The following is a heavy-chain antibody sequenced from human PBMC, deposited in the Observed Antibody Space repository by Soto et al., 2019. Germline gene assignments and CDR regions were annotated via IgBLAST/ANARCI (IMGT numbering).Heavy chain of an antibody. V-gene: IGHV3-30*18. CDR3: AKGTRMDIVATKRPA. CDR2: ISYDGSNK. Sequence: QVQLVESGGGVVRPGRSLRLSCAASGFTFSSYGMHWVRQAPGKGLEWVAVISYDGSNKYYADSVKGRFTISRDNSKNTLYLQMNSLRAEDTAVYYCAKGTRMDIVATKRPAWGQGTLVTVSS. CDR1: GFTFSSYG. D-gene: IGHD5-12*01. J-gene: IGHJ4*02.